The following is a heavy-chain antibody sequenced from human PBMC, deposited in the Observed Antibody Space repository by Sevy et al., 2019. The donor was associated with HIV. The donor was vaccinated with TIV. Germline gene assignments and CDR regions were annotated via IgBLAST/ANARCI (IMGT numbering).Heavy chain of an antibody. D-gene: IGHD5-18*01. CDR2: IYSDATT. Sequence: GGSLRLSCAASRFTVNNNYMTWVRQAPGKGLEGISIIYSDATTYHADSVKDRFNISRNNSKNMLYLQMNNLRVEDTAVYYCARGKTGYGYALSYWGQGTLVTVSS. CDR1: RFTVNNNY. CDR3: ARGKTGYGYALSY. J-gene: IGHJ4*02. V-gene: IGHV3-66*01.